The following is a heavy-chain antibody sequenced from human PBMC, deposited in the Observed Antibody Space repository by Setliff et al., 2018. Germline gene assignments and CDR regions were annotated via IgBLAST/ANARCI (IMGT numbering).Heavy chain of an antibody. V-gene: IGHV4-34*01. CDR2: IDHGGGS. CDR1: GGTLTDYF. Sequence: PSETLSLTCTVSGGTLTDYFWSWVRQPPGKRLEWIGDIDHGGGSSYNPSLQSRVTLSLDTSENEFSLRLTSVTAADTAVYYCARQPYSTTYYYYYYYMDVWGKGTTVTVSS. CDR3: ARQPYSTTYYYYYYYMDV. J-gene: IGHJ6*03. D-gene: IGHD6-13*01.